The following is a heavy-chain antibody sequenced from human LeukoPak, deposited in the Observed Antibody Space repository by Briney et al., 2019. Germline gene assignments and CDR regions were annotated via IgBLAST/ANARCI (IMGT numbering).Heavy chain of an antibody. Sequence: ASVKVSYKVSGYTLTELSMHWVRQAPGKGLEWMGGFDPEDGETIYAQKFQGRVTMTEDTSTDTAYMELSSLRSEDTAVYYCATALGRRPSGYDYHYWGQGTLVTVSS. V-gene: IGHV1-24*01. J-gene: IGHJ4*02. CDR3: ATALGRRPSGYDYHY. CDR2: FDPEDGET. CDR1: GYTLTELS. D-gene: IGHD5-12*01.